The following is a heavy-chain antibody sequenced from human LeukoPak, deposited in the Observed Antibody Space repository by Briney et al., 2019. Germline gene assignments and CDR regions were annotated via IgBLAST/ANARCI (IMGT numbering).Heavy chain of an antibody. V-gene: IGHV3-30-3*01. CDR3: ARALEGYRYCFDY. CDR2: ILYDGSNR. J-gene: IGHJ4*02. Sequence: GGSLRLSCAASGFTFSSYAMHWVRQAPGKGLEWVAVILYDGSNRYYADSVKGRFTLSRDNSKNTLYLQMNSLRAEDTAVYYCARALEGYRYCFDYWGQGTLVTVSS. D-gene: IGHD5-18*01. CDR1: GFTFSSYA.